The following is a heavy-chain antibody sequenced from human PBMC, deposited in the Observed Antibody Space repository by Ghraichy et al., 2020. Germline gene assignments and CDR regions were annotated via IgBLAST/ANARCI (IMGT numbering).Heavy chain of an antibody. Sequence: SETLSLTCTVSSGSIDSGHFYWVWVRQPPGKGLQWIGSINYSGTTYYTASLRSRVTLSVDTSRSQFSLKLSFVTAADTAVYYCARLPTTEVVGNYFDTWGQGTLVTVSS. J-gene: IGHJ4*02. D-gene: IGHD4-23*01. CDR1: SGSIDSGHFY. CDR2: INYSGTT. CDR3: ARLPTTEVVGNYFDT. V-gene: IGHV4-39*07.